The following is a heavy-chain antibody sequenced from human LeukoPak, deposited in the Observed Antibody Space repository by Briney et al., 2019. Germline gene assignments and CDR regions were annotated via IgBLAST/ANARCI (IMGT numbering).Heavy chain of an antibody. J-gene: IGHJ6*02. CDR2: ISGSGSST. Sequence: GGSLRLSCAASGFTFSSYAMSWVRQAPGKGLEWVSGISGSGSSTYYADSVKGRFTISRDNSKNTLYLQMNSLRAEDTAVYYCAKEGYCSSTSCPEVYYYYYGMDVWGQGTTVTVSS. D-gene: IGHD2-2*01. V-gene: IGHV3-23*01. CDR1: GFTFSSYA. CDR3: AKEGYCSSTSCPEVYYYYYGMDV.